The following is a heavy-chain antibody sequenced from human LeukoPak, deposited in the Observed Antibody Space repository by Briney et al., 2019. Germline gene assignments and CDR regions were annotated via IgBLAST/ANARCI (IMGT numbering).Heavy chain of an antibody. Sequence: PSGTLSLTCAVSGGSISGRNWWSWVRQPPGKGLDWIGTISYSGSSHYNPSLKSRVTISLDTSKNQFSLRLTSVTAADTAVYYCTRLFYDHLWGTRRNGWDYFDYWGQGTLVTVSS. CDR1: GGSISGRNW. D-gene: IGHD3-16*01. CDR2: ISYSGSS. J-gene: IGHJ4*02. CDR3: TRLFYDHLWGTRRNGWDYFDY. V-gene: IGHV4-4*02.